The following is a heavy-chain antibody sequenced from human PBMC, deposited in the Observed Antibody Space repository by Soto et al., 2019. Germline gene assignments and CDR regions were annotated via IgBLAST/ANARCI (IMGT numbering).Heavy chain of an antibody. CDR3: AKERYGDHVLDY. D-gene: IGHD4-17*01. V-gene: IGHV3-43*01. CDR1: GFTFDDYT. J-gene: IGHJ4*02. CDR2: ISWDGGST. Sequence: GALRLSCAASGFTFDDYTMHWVRQAPGKGLEWVSLISWDGGSTYYADSVKGRFTISRDNSKNSLYLQMNSLRTEDTALYYCAKERYGDHVLDYWGQGTLVTVSS.